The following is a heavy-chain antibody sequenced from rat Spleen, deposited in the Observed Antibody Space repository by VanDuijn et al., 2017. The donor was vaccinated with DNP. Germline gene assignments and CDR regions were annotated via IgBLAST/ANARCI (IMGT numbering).Heavy chain of an antibody. Sequence: QVQLKESGPGLVQPSQTLSLTCTISGFSLINYGVSWVRQPPGKGLEWIGAIWSGGSTAYNSTLESRLSISRDTSKSQVLLKMNSLQTEDTAMYFCARSSYYYSSYIYAMDAWGQGTSVTVSS. V-gene: IGHV2-16*01. CDR2: IWSGGST. D-gene: IGHD1-2*01. CDR3: ARSSYYYSSYIYAMDA. J-gene: IGHJ4*01. CDR1: GFSLINYG.